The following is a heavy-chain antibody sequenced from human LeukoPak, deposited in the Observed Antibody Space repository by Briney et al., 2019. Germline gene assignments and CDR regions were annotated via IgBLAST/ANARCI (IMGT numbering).Heavy chain of an antibody. D-gene: IGHD5-18*01. CDR3: ARAGYTYGDY. CDR1: GFTFSSYA. Sequence: GGSLRLSCAASGFTFSSYAMSWVRQAPGKGLEWVSYISSSSSTINYADSVKGRFTISRDNAKNSLYLQMNSLRAEDTAVYYCARAGYTYGDYWGQGTLVTVSS. V-gene: IGHV3-48*01. CDR2: ISSSSSTI. J-gene: IGHJ4*02.